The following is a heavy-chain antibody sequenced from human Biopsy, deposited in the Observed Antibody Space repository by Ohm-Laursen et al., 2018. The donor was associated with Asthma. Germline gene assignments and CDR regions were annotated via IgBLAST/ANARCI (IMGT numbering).Heavy chain of an antibody. V-gene: IGHV4-39*01. J-gene: IGHJ5*01. CDR1: GASSITTTNY. Sequence: SDTLSLTCPVSGASSITTTNYWAWIRQPPGERLEWVGRIYYSGTTIYNWPLKIRLSLSVDTSGNLFSLGLRSVTAADTAVYFCARHWSGNGWHDIYSWFDPWGRGTQVIVSS. D-gene: IGHD1-1*01. CDR2: IYYSGTT. CDR3: ARHWSGNGWHDIYSWFDP.